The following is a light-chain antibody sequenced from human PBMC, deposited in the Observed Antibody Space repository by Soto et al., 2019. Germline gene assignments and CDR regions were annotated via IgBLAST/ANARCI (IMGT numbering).Light chain of an antibody. J-gene: IGKJ5*01. CDR3: EQAGSFPIT. V-gene: IGKV3D-15*01. CDR1: QSLGGS. Sequence: IVMTQSPATLSVSPGERAALSCRASQSLGGSLAWYQQKPGQAPRLLIDGASSRATGIPDRFSGSGSGTDFSLTISSLQSEDFATYYCEQAGSFPITFGQGTRLEIK. CDR2: GAS.